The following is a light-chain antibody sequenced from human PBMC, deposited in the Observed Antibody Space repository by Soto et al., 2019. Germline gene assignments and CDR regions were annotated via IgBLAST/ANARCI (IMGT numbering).Light chain of an antibody. J-gene: IGKJ2*01. CDR3: QQYGGSPMYT. CDR2: SAS. Sequence: EIVLTQSPGTLSLSPGERATLSCRASENLSGTFFGWYQQKPGQAPRLLIYSASNSATGIPDRFSGSGSGTDFTLTISRLEPDDSAVYYCQQYGGSPMYTVGQGTKLEIK. CDR1: ENLSGTF. V-gene: IGKV3-20*01.